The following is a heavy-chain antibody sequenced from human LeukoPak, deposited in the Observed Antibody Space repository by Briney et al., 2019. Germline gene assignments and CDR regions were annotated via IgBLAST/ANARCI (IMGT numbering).Heavy chain of an antibody. J-gene: IGHJ3*01. D-gene: IGHD2-2*01. Sequence: PGGALRLSCAASGFTFSSYWMSWVRQAPGKRLEWVANIKQDGSEKYYVDSVKGRFTISRDNSKNTLYLQMNSLRAEDTAVYYCAKNHEHGRYAGFDFWAEGALVAVSS. V-gene: IGHV3-7*03. CDR1: GFTFSSYW. CDR3: AKNHEHGRYAGFDF. CDR2: IKQDGSEK.